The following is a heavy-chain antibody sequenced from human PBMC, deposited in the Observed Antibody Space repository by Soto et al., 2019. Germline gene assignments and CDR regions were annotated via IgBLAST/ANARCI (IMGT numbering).Heavy chain of an antibody. Sequence: SETLSLTCTVSGGSISSYYWSWIRQPPGKGLEWIGYIYYSGSTNYNPSLKSRVPISVDTSKNQFSLKLSSVTAADTAVYYCARRGDGYKRAFDIWGQGTMVTVSS. D-gene: IGHD5-12*01. V-gene: IGHV4-59*01. J-gene: IGHJ3*02. CDR3: ARRGDGYKRAFDI. CDR1: GGSISSYY. CDR2: IYYSGST.